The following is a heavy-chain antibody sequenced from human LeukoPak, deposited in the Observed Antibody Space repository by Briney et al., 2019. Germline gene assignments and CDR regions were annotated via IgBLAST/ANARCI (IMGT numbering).Heavy chain of an antibody. Sequence: AGGSLRLSCAASGFTFSSYPMTWVRQAPGKGPEWVSFISDSGGITYYADSVKGRSTISRDNSKNTLYLQMNSLRAEDTAVYYCAKNTQYSGYYDCWGQGTLVAVSS. CDR3: AKNTQYSGYYDC. CDR2: ISDSGGIT. D-gene: IGHD6-6*01. J-gene: IGHJ4*02. V-gene: IGHV3-23*01. CDR1: GFTFSSYP.